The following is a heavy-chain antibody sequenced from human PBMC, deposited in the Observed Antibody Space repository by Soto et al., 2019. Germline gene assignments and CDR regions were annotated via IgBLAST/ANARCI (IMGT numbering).Heavy chain of an antibody. J-gene: IGHJ5*02. CDR1: GFSLSTSGVG. V-gene: IGHV2-5*02. Sequence: SGPTLVNPTQTLTLTCTFSGFSLSTSGVGVGWIRQPPGKALEWLALIYWDDDKRYSPSLKSRLTITNDTSKNQVVLTMTNMDLVDTATFFCAQTYYYDSRAGPWFDPWGQGTLVTVSS. CDR3: AQTYYYDSRAGPWFDP. CDR2: IYWDDDK. D-gene: IGHD3-22*01.